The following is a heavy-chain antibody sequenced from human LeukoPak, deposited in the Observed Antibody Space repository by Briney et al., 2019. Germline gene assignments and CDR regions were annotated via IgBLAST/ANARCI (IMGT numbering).Heavy chain of an antibody. V-gene: IGHV4-34*01. D-gene: IGHD3-22*01. CDR3: ARGVVVRKGMGAFDI. J-gene: IGHJ3*02. CDR1: GGSFSGYY. CDR2: INHSGST. Sequence: PSETLSLTCAVYGGSFSGYYWSWIRQPPGKGLEWIGEINHSGSTNYNPSLKSRVTISVDTSKNQFSLKLSSVTAADTAVYYCARGVVVRKGMGAFDIWGQGTMVTVSS.